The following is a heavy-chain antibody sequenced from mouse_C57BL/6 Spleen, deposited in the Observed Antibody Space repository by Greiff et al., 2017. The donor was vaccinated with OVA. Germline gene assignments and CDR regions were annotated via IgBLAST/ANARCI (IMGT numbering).Heavy chain of an antibody. D-gene: IGHD2-4*01. CDR3: AKSSYYDCDGLGY. Sequence: EVQLVESGGGLVQPGGSLSLSCAASGFTFTDYYMSWVRQPPGKALEWLGFIRNKANGYTTEYSASVKGRFTISRDNSQSILYLQMNALRAEDSATYYCAKSSYYDCDGLGYWGQGTTLTVSS. CDR1: GFTFTDYY. J-gene: IGHJ2*01. V-gene: IGHV7-3*01. CDR2: IRNKANGYTT.